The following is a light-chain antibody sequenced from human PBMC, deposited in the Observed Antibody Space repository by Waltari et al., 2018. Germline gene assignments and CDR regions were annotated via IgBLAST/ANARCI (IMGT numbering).Light chain of an antibody. J-gene: IGLJ2*01. CDR2: SND. V-gene: IGLV1-44*01. Sequence: QSVLTQPPSASGTPGQRVTISCSGSNSNVRVNPVNLYQQLSGAAPEVVIYSNDQRTSGVPDRFSGSKSGTSASLAISGLQSEDEAHYYCAAWDDSLNAVVFGGGTKVTVL. CDR1: NSNVRVNP. CDR3: AAWDDSLNAVV.